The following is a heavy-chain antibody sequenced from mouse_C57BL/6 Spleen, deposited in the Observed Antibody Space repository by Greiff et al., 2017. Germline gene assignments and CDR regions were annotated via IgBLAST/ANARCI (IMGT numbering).Heavy chain of an antibody. CDR3: AIYLYYGHDRAWFAY. V-gene: IGHV1-74*01. CDR2: LHPSDSDT. D-gene: IGHD2-2*01. CDR1: GYTFTSYW. J-gene: IGHJ3*01. Sequence: QVQLQQPGAELVKPGASVKVSCKASGYTFTSYWMHWVKQRPGQGLEWIGRLHPSDSDTNYNQKIKGKGILTVDKSSSTAYIQFGSLSSEDSAVYYCAIYLYYGHDRAWFAYWGRGTLVTVSA.